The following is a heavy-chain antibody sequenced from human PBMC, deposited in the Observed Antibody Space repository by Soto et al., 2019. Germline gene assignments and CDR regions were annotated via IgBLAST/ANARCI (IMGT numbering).Heavy chain of an antibody. J-gene: IGHJ3*01. CDR2: ISYSGST. Sequence: QVQLQESGPGLVRPSQTLSLPCTVSARSISTINYYWSWIRQHPEMGLECIGYISYSGSTFYHSSLKSRVTISLDTSQKQFSLTLTSVTAADTAVYYCARSAQWDGFDPWGQGTMVTVSS. D-gene: IGHD2-8*01. CDR3: ARSAQWDGFDP. V-gene: IGHV4-31*03. CDR1: ARSISTINYY.